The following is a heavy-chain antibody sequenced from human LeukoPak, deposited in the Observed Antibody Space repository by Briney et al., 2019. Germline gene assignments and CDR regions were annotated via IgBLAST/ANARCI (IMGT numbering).Heavy chain of an antibody. CDR1: GFTFSSYG. CDR2: ISYDGNNK. J-gene: IGHJ4*02. CDR3: AKDCVGSTSCPGN. Sequence: PGRFLRLSCAASGFTFSSYGIHLVRQAPGKVLEWVAVISYDGNNKYYADSVTGRFTISRDNSKNTLYLQMNSLRAEDTAVYYCAKDCVGSTSCPGNWGQGTLVTVSS. V-gene: IGHV3-30*18. D-gene: IGHD2-2*01.